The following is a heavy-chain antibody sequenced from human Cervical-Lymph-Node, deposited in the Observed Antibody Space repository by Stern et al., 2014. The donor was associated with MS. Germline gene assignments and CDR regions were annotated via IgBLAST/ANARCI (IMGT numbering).Heavy chain of an antibody. V-gene: IGHV3-33*01. CDR1: GFSFSRYA. CDR2: IWYDGSNP. Sequence: VQLVESGGGVVQPGRSLGLSCAASGFSFSRYAMHWVRQAPGKGLGWVALIWYDGSNPYYADSVTGRFTISRDNFKNTLYLQMNSLRAEDTAVYYCASAYSSSHYYFDYWGQGTLVTVSS. CDR3: ASAYSSSHYYFDY. D-gene: IGHD6-13*01. J-gene: IGHJ4*02.